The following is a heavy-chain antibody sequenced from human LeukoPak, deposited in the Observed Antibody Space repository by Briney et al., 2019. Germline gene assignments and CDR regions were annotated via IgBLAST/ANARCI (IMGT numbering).Heavy chain of an antibody. CDR1: GYTFTSYG. D-gene: IGHD6-13*01. V-gene: IGHV1-18*01. CDR3: ARGFGSSWYSYYYYGMDV. Sequence: ASVKVSCKATGYTFTSYGISWVRQAPGQGLEWMGWISAYNGNTNYAQKLQGRVTMTTDTSTSTAYMELRSLRSDDTAVYYCARGFGSSWYSYYYYGMDVWGQGTTVTVSS. CDR2: ISAYNGNT. J-gene: IGHJ6*02.